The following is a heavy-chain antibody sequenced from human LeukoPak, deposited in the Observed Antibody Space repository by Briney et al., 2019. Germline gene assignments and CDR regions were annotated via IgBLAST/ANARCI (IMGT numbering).Heavy chain of an antibody. J-gene: IGHJ5*02. CDR1: GGSISSYY. Sequence: PSETLSLTCAVSGGSISSYYWGWIRQPPGKGLEWIGSIYYSGSTYFNPSLKSRVTISVDTSKNQFSLKLSSVTAADTAVYYCASLPASWFDPWGQGTLVTVSS. V-gene: IGHV4-39*07. CDR3: ASLPASWFDP. CDR2: IYYSGST.